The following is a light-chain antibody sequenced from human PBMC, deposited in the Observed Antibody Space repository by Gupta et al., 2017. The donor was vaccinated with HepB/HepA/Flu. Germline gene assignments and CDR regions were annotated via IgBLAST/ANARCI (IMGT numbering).Light chain of an antibody. J-gene: IGKJ2*01. CDR3: QQYNNWPPYT. CDR1: QSVSSN. CDR2: GAS. V-gene: IGKV3-15*01. Sequence: EIVMTQSPATLSVSPGERATLPCRTSQSVSSNLAWYQQTPGQAPRLLIYGASTRATGIPARFSGSGSGTEFTLTISSLQSEDFAVYYCQQYNNWPPYTFGQWTKLEIK.